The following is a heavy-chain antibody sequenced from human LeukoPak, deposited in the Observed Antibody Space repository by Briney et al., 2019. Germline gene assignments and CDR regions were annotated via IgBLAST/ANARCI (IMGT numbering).Heavy chain of an antibody. CDR3: AREARQWYSSSSLGDYYYYYMDV. J-gene: IGHJ6*03. CDR1: GGPISSSTYY. V-gene: IGHV4-61*01. D-gene: IGHD6-6*01. CDR2: IYYSGST. Sequence: PSETLSLTCTVSGGPISSSTYYWGWIRQPPGKGLEWIGYIYYSGSTNYNPSLKSRVTISVDTSKNQFSLKLSSVTAADTAVYYCAREARQWYSSSSLGDYYYYYMDVWGKGTTVTVSS.